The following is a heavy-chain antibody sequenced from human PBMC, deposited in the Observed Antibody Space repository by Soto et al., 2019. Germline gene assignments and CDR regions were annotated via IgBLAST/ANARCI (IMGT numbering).Heavy chain of an antibody. CDR2: ARNKAKSYTT. D-gene: IGHD6-19*01. Sequence: PGGSLRLSWAASGFTFSDYYMDWVRQAPGKGLEWVGRARNKAKSYTTEYAASVKGRFTISRDDSKNSLYLQMNSLKTEDTAVYYCVSSGPNDAFDIWGQGTMVTVSS. CDR3: VSSGPNDAFDI. J-gene: IGHJ3*02. V-gene: IGHV3-72*01. CDR1: GFTFSDYY.